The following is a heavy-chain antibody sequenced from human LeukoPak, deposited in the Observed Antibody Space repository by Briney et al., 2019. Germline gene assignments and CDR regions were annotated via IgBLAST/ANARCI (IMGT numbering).Heavy chain of an antibody. D-gene: IGHD2-21*01. CDR2: ISGSGGST. CDR3: AKDLAYSVHNWSDP. Sequence: GGSLRLSCAASGFTFSSYAMSWVRLAPGKGLEWVSAISGSGGSTYYADSVKGRFTISRDNSKNTLYLQMNSLRAEDTAVYYCAKDLAYSVHNWSDPWGQGTLVTVSS. J-gene: IGHJ5*02. CDR1: GFTFSSYA. V-gene: IGHV3-23*01.